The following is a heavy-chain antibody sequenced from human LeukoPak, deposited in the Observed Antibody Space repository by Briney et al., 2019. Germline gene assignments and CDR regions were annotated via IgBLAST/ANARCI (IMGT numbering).Heavy chain of an antibody. J-gene: IGHJ4*02. CDR3: ARGRRDGYNLGN. Sequence: ASVTVSFKASGYTFTGYYMHWVRQAPGQGLEWMGWINPNSGGTNYAQKFQGRVTMTRDTSISTAYMELSRLRSDDTAVYYCARGRRDGYNLGNWGQGTLVTVSS. D-gene: IGHD5-24*01. CDR1: GYTFTGYY. CDR2: INPNSGGT. V-gene: IGHV1-2*02.